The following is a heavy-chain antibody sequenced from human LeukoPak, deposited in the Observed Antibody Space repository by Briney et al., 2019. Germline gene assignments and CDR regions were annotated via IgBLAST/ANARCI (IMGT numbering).Heavy chain of an antibody. V-gene: IGHV3-53*01. Sequence: GGTLRLSCAASGFTFSSYGMSWVRQGPGKGLEWVSVIYSGGSTYYADSVKGRFTISRDNSKNTLFLQMNSLGAEDTAVYYCARGDYGSGSPYYYYYMDVWGKGTTVTISS. CDR3: ARGDYGSGSPYYYYYMDV. CDR1: GFTFSSYG. CDR2: IYSGGST. J-gene: IGHJ6*03. D-gene: IGHD3-10*01.